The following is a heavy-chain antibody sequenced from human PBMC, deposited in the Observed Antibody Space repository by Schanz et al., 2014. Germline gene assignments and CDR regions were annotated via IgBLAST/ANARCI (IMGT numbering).Heavy chain of an antibody. D-gene: IGHD6-19*01. V-gene: IGHV4-34*01. CDR3: ARQYSGWSRFDP. CDR1: GGSSSDCY. Sequence: QVQLQQWGAGLLKASETLSLTCAVYGGSSSDCYWSWIRQPPGKGLEWIGEINHSGGTNYNPSLKSRVTIQVDMPKNQFALTLTSVTAADTGVYYCARQYSGWSRFDPWGQGIRVTVSS. CDR2: INHSGGT. J-gene: IGHJ5*02.